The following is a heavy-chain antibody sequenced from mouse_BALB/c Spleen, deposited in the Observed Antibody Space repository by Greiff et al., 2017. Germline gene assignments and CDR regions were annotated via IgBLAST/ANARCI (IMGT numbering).Heavy chain of an antibody. CDR1: GFAFSSYD. V-gene: IGHV5-12-1*01. CDR3: ARQGRLPYFDY. J-gene: IGHJ2*01. D-gene: IGHD1-2*01. Sequence: EVMLVESGGGLVKPGGSLKLSCAASGFAFSSYDMSWVRQTPEKRLEWVAYISSGGGSTYYPDTVKGRFTISRDNAKNTLYLQMSSLKSEDTAMYYCARQGRLPYFDYWGQGTTLTVSS. CDR2: ISSGGGST.